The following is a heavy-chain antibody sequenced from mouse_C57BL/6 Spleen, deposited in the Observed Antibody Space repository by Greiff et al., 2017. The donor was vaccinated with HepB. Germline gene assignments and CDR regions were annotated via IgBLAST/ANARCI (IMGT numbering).Heavy chain of an antibody. CDR3: ARIYGSSSRYFDV. D-gene: IGHD1-1*01. CDR1: GYTFTSYW. Sequence: QVQLQQPGAELVMPGASVKLSCKASGYTFTSYWMHWVKQRPGQGLEWIGEIDPSDSYTNYNQKFKGKSTLTVDKSSSTAYMQLSSLTSEDSAVYYCARIYGSSSRYFDVWGTGTTVTVSS. J-gene: IGHJ1*03. V-gene: IGHV1-69*01. CDR2: IDPSDSYT.